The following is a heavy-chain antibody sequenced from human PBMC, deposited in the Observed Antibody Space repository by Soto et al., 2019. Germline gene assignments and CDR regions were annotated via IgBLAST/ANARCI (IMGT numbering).Heavy chain of an antibody. V-gene: IGHV3-21*01. Sequence: GGSLRLSCAASGFTFSSYSMNWVRQAPGKGPEWVSSISSSSYIYYADSVKGRFTISRDNAENSLYLQMNSLRAEDTAVYYCATGTVGATGVFYWGQGTLVTVSS. CDR1: GFTFSSYS. J-gene: IGHJ4*02. CDR3: ATGTVGATGVFY. D-gene: IGHD1-26*01. CDR2: ISSSSYI.